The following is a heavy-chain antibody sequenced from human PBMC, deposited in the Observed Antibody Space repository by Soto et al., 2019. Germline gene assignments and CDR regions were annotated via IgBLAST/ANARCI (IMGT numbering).Heavy chain of an antibody. V-gene: IGHV3-30*18. CDR1: GFTFSSYG. Sequence: QVQLVESGGGVVQPGRSLRLSCAASGFTFSSYGMHWVRQAPGKGLEWVAVISYDGSNKYYADSMKGRFTISRDNSKNTLYLQMNSLRAEDTTVYYCAKGGYYDSSGYYYPAGGAFDIWGQGTMVTVSS. CDR3: AKGGYYDSSGYYYPAGGAFDI. D-gene: IGHD3-22*01. CDR2: ISYDGSNK. J-gene: IGHJ3*02.